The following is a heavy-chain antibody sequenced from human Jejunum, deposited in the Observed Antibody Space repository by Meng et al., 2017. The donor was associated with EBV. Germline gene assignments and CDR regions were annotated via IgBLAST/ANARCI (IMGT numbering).Heavy chain of an antibody. J-gene: IGHJ4*02. CDR3: ARGGPDFGDYVPFDY. CDR2: IYHIGST. CDR1: GCSITRVSYL. Sequence: SPSHPPTCTGPGCSITRVSYLWAWVRQAPGKGMEWIGTIYHIGSTYNNPSLKSRVTISVDRSKNQFSLKLTSVTAADTAVYYCARGGPDFGDYVPFDYWGQGTLVTVSS. D-gene: IGHD4-17*01. V-gene: IGHV4-30-2*01.